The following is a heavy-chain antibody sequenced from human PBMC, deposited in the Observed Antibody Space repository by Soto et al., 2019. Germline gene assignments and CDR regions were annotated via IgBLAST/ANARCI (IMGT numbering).Heavy chain of an antibody. CDR2: IIPIFGTA. CDR3: ALGVPRYYYYGMDV. J-gene: IGHJ6*02. Sequence: QVQLVQSGAEVKKPGSSVKVSCKASGGTFSSYAISWVRQAPGQGLEWMGGIIPIFGTANYAQKFQGRVTITADESTSTAYMERSSLRSEDTAVYYCALGVPRYYYYGMDVWGQGTTVTVAS. V-gene: IGHV1-69*01. D-gene: IGHD3-16*01. CDR1: GGTFSSYA.